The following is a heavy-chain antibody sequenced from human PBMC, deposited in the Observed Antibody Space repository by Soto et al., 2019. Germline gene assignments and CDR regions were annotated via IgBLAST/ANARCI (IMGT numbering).Heavy chain of an antibody. CDR3: ASFISKNHYYYMDV. J-gene: IGHJ6*03. Sequence: ASVKVSCKASGYTFTSYGISWVRQAPGQGLEWMGWISAYNGNTNYAQKLQGRVTMTTDTSTSTAYMELRSLRSDDTAVYYCASFISKNHYYYMDVWGKGTTVTVSS. D-gene: IGHD4-4*01. CDR2: ISAYNGNT. CDR1: GYTFTSYG. V-gene: IGHV1-18*01.